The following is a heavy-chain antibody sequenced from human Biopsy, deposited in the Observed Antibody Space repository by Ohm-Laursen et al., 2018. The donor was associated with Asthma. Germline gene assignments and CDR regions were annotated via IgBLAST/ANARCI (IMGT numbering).Heavy chain of an antibody. CDR1: GVSIRSYY. Sequence: TLSLTCTVSGVSIRSYYWTWIRQPPGKGLEWIGNIHYSGSTYSNPSLKSRVTISVDTSKKQIPLRLTSVTAADTAVYYCARGSASRLSQWELLVSGGKRAHSYYGMDVWGQGTTVTVSS. CDR3: ARGSASRLSQWELLVSGGKRAHSYYGMDV. J-gene: IGHJ6*02. CDR2: IHYSGST. D-gene: IGHD1-26*01. V-gene: IGHV4-59*12.